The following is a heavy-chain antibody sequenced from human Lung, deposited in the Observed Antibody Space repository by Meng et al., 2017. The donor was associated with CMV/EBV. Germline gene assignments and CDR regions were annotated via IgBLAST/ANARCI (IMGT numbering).Heavy chain of an antibody. CDR1: GGSSSSSY. J-gene: IGHJ1*01. CDR2: IYTSGST. Sequence: HVRHQDPGQGLWKPSLTLPLPCTVSGGSSSSSYWSWIRQPAGKGLEWIGRIYTSGSTNYNPSLKSRVTMSVDTSKNQFSLKLSSVTAADTAVYYCARGSRDEAFQHWGQGTLVTVSS. V-gene: IGHV4-4*07. D-gene: IGHD5-24*01. CDR3: ARGSRDEAFQH.